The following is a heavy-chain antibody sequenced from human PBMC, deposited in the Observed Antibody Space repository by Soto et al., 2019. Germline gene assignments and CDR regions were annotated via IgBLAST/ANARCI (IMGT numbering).Heavy chain of an antibody. CDR3: GRDAKDCSSGSCVRFVAISGMDV. V-gene: IGHV3-23*01. J-gene: IGHJ6*02. D-gene: IGHD2-15*01. CDR2: ISGNGGIT. Sequence: GGSLRLSCAASGLTFSSYPMRWFRQAPGKGLEWVSNISGNGGITYYADSVKGRFTISRDNSKNTLYLQMNSLRAGDTAVYYCGRDAKDCSSGSCVRFVAISGMDVWGQGTTVSAP. CDR1: GLTFSSYP.